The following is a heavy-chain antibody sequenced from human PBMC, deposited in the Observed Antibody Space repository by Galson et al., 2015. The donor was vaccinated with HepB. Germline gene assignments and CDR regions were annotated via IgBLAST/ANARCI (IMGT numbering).Heavy chain of an antibody. CDR1: GGSFSGYY. Sequence: LSLTCAVYGGSFSGYYWSWIRQHPGKGLEWIGYIYYSGSTYYNPSLKSRVTISVDTSKNQFSLKLSSVTAADTAVYYCARAHYYDSSGYYPQANFDYWGQGTLVTVSS. J-gene: IGHJ4*02. D-gene: IGHD3-22*01. CDR3: ARAHYYDSSGYYPQANFDY. V-gene: IGHV4-31*11. CDR2: IYYSGST.